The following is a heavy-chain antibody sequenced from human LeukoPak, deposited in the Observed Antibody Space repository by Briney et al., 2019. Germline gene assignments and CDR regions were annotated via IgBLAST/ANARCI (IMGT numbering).Heavy chain of an antibody. CDR1: GGSFSGYY. V-gene: IGHV4-34*01. J-gene: IGHJ4*02. CDR3: ARQPYSSGWYFDY. D-gene: IGHD6-19*01. CDR2: INHSGGA. Sequence: PSETLSLTCAVYGGSFSGYYWSWIREPPGKGLEWVGEINHSGGANYNPSLKSRVTISVDTSKNQFSLKLSSVTAADTAVYYCARQPYSSGWYFDYWGQGTLVSVSS.